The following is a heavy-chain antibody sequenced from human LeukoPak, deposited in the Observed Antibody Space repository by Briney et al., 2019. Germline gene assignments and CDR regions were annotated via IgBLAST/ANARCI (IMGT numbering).Heavy chain of an antibody. Sequence: WFRQAPGKGLEWVGFIRSKAYGGTTEYAASVKGRFTISRDDSKSIAYLQMNSLKTEDTAVYYCTRSIAAAGRVDYWGQGTLVTVSS. CDR3: TRSIAAAGRVDY. D-gene: IGHD6-13*01. J-gene: IGHJ4*02. CDR2: IRSKAYGGTT. V-gene: IGHV3-49*03.